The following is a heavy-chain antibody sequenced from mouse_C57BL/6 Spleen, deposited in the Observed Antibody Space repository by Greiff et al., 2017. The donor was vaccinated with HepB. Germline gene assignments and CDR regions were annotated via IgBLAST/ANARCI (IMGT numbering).Heavy chain of an antibody. CDR2: INPSSGYT. CDR3: ASDGYYDYAMDY. J-gene: IGHJ4*01. V-gene: IGHV1-4*01. Sequence: VQLQQSGAELARPGASVKMSCKASGYTFTRYTMHWVKQRPGQGLEWIGYINPSSGYTKYNQKFKDKSTLTADKSSSTAYMQLSSLTSEDSAVYYCASDGYYDYAMDYWGQGTSVTVSS. CDR1: GYTFTRYT. D-gene: IGHD2-3*01.